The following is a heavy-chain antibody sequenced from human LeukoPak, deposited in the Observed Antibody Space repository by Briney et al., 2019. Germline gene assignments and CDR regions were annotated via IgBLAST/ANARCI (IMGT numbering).Heavy chain of an antibody. V-gene: IGHV1-18*01. J-gene: IGHJ4*02. D-gene: IGHD4-23*01. CDR2: ISAHKGYT. CDR1: GYTFTSYD. CDR3: SKGGVDDYGGNGPFDY. Sequence: ASVKVSCKASGYTFTSYDITWVRQAPGQGLEWMGWISAHKGYTKYSQRVQGRVVLTADTSTTNAYMELRSLRSDDTAVYYCSKGGVDDYGGNGPFDYWGQGTLVTVSP.